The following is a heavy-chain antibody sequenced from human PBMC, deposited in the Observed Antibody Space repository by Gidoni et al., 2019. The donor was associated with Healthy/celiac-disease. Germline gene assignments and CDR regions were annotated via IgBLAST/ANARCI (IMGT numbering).Heavy chain of an antibody. CDR3: ARTIEYSSSFWFDP. CDR2: IWYDGSNK. V-gene: IGHV3-33*01. Sequence: QVQLVESGGGVVQPGRSLRLSCAASGFTFSSYGMHWVRQAPGKGLEWVAVIWYDGSNKYYADSVKGRFTISRDNSKNTLYLQMNSLRAEDTAVYYCARTIEYSSSFWFDPWGQGTLVTVSS. J-gene: IGHJ5*02. CDR1: GFTFSSYG. D-gene: IGHD6-6*01.